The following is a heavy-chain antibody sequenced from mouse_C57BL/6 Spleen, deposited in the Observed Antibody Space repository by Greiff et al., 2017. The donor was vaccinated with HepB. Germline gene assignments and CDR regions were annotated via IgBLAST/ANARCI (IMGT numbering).Heavy chain of an antibody. CDR2: TDPANGNT. D-gene: IGHD5-2*01. CDR1: GYNIKDIY. V-gene: IGHV14-3*02. Sequence: EVQLQQSGADLVKPAASLKLSCTASGYNIKDIYIHWVKQRPEKGLERIRRTDPANGNTKYDPKFQGKATITADTSSNTAYLQLSSLTSEDTAVYYCRISTINAWGQGTTLTVSS. J-gene: IGHJ2*01. CDR3: RISTINA.